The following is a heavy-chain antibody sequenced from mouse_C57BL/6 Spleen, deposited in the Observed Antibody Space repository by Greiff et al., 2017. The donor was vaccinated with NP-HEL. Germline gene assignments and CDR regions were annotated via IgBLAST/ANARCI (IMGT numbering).Heavy chain of an antibody. Sequence: VQLVESGAELVKPGASVKLSCKASGYTFTEYTIHWVKQRSGQGLEWIGWFYPGSGSIKYNEKFKDKATLTADKSSSTVYMELSRLTSEDSAVYFCARHDEDRVYSHGAMDYWGQGTSVTVSS. J-gene: IGHJ4*01. CDR3: ARHDEDRVYSHGAMDY. CDR1: GYTFTEYT. D-gene: IGHD1-1*01. CDR2: FYPGSGSI. V-gene: IGHV1-62-2*01.